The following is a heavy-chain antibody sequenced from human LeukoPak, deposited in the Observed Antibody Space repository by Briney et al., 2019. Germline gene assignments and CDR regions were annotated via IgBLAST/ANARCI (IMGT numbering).Heavy chain of an antibody. J-gene: IGHJ6*02. D-gene: IGHD3-3*01. Sequence: GGSLRLSCAASGFTVSDNYMSWVRQAPGKGLEWVSSISSSSSYIYYADSVKGRFTISRDNAKNSLYLQMNSLRAEDTAVYYCARDLIPTPVLRFLKYYYYGMDVWGQGTTVTVSS. CDR3: ARDLIPTPVLRFLKYYYYGMDV. CDR2: ISSSSSYI. CDR1: GFTVSDNY. V-gene: IGHV3-21*01.